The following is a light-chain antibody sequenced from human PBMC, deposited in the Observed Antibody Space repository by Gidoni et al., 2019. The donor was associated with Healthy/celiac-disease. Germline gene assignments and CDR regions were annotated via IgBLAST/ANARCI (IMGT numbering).Light chain of an antibody. J-gene: IGLJ3*02. CDR3: AAWDDSLNGSWV. CDR2: SNN. CDR1: SPNIGSNT. V-gene: IGLV1-44*01. Sequence: QSVLTQPPSASGTPGQRATISCSGSSPNIGSNTVNWYQQLPGTAPKLLIYSNNQRPSGVPDRFSGSKSGTSASLAISGLQSEDEADYYCAAWDDSLNGSWVFGGGTKLTVL.